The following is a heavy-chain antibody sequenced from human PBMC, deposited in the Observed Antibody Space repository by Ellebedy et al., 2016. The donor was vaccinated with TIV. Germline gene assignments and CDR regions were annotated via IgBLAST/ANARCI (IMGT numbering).Heavy chain of an antibody. J-gene: IGHJ4*02. CDR2: IIPIFGTA. Sequence: SVKVSCXASGGTFSSYAISWVRQAPGQGLEWMGGIIPIFGTANYAQKFQGRVTITADKSTSTAYMELSSLRSDDTAVYYCARHGGPRSGYYYDYFDYWGQGTLVTVSS. CDR3: ARHGGPRSGYYYDYFDY. V-gene: IGHV1-69*06. CDR1: GGTFSSYA. D-gene: IGHD3-22*01.